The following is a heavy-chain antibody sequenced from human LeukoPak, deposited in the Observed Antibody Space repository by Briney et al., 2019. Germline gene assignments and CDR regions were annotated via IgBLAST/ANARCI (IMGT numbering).Heavy chain of an antibody. CDR2: ISSSGSTI. Sequence: GGSLRLSCAASGFTFSSYEMNWVRQAPGKGLEWVSYISSSGSTINYADSVKGRFTISRDNAKNSLYLQMNSLRAEDTAVYYCARDSYGSGSYYNDYYYYYMDVWGKGTTVTVSS. J-gene: IGHJ6*03. D-gene: IGHD3-10*01. CDR1: GFTFSSYE. CDR3: ARDSYGSGSYYNDYYYYYMDV. V-gene: IGHV3-48*03.